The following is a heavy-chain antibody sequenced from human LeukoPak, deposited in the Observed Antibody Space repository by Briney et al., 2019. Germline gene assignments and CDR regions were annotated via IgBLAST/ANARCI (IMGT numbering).Heavy chain of an antibody. Sequence: ASVKVSCKASGYTFTGYYMHWVRQAPRQGLEWMGRINPNSGGTNYAQKFQGRVTMTRDTSISTAYMELSRLRSDDTAVYYCAREGVLVGSGWTQGFDYWGQGTLVTVSS. D-gene: IGHD6-19*01. J-gene: IGHJ4*02. CDR1: GYTFTGYY. CDR3: AREGVLVGSGWTQGFDY. V-gene: IGHV1-2*06. CDR2: INPNSGGT.